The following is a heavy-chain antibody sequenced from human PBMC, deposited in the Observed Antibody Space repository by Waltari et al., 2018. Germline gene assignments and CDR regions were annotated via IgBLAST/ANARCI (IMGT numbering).Heavy chain of an antibody. CDR2: IYYSGST. V-gene: IGHV4-59*01. CDR1: GGSISSYY. CDR3: ARTKRLGYSYGPFDY. J-gene: IGHJ4*02. D-gene: IGHD5-18*01. Sequence: QVQLQASGPGLVKPSETLSLTCTVSGGSISSYYWSWIRQPPGKGLEWIGYIYYSGSTNYNPSLKSRVTISVDTSKNQFSLKLSSVTAADTAVYYCARTKRLGYSYGPFDYWGQGTLVTVSS.